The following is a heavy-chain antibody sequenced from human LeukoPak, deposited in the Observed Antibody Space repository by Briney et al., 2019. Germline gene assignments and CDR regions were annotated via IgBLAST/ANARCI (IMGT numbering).Heavy chain of an antibody. CDR1: GFTFSSYG. CDR2: ISYDGSNK. Sequence: GGSLRLSCAASGFTFSSYGMHWVRQAPGKGLEWVAVISYDGSNKYYADSVKGRFTISRDNSKNTLYLQMNSLRAEDTAVYYCAREGLYTSSSSDYWGQGTLVTVSS. J-gene: IGHJ4*02. V-gene: IGHV3-30*03. D-gene: IGHD6-6*01. CDR3: AREGLYTSSSSDY.